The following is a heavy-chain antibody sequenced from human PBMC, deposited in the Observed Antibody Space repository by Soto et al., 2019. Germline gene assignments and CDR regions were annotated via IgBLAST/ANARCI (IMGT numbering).Heavy chain of an antibody. J-gene: IGHJ1*01. V-gene: IGHV3-9*01. CDR2: ISWNSGSI. Sequence: EVQLVESGGGLVQPGRSLRLSCAASGFTFDDYAMHWVRQAPGKGLEWVSGISWNSGSIGYAASVKGRFTIPRENAKNTLYLQMNSLRAEDTVFYYCAKGLYSISCDWPAQHSGQGTLVTVSS. D-gene: IGHD6-13*01. CDR1: GFTFDDYA. CDR3: AKGLYSISCDWPAQH.